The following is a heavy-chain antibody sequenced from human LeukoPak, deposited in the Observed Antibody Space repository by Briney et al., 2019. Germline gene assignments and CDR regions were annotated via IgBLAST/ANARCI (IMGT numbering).Heavy chain of an antibody. V-gene: IGHV3-74*01. J-gene: IGHJ4*02. CDR1: GFSVSSYW. CDR2: INSDGSST. Sequence: PGGSLRLSCAASGFSVSSYWVHWVRQAPGKGLVWVSRINSDGSSTSYADSVKGRFTISRDNAKNTLYLQMNSLRAEDTAVYYCAGDGGAYSLFDYWGQGTLVTVSS. D-gene: IGHD2-21*01. CDR3: AGDGGAYSLFDY.